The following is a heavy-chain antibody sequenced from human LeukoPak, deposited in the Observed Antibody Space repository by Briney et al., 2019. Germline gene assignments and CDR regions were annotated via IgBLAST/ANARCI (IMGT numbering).Heavy chain of an antibody. CDR1: RFTFSSYW. CDR3: SKWKAIVLVPAARSPIDY. CDR2: IKQDGSEK. J-gene: IGHJ4*02. Sequence: GGSLRLSCAASRFTFSSYWMSWVRQAPGKGLEWVANIKQDGSEKYYVDSVKGRFTISGDNAKNSLYLQMNSLRAEDTAVYYCSKWKAIVLVPAARSPIDYWGQGTLVTVSS. V-gene: IGHV3-7*03. D-gene: IGHD2-2*01.